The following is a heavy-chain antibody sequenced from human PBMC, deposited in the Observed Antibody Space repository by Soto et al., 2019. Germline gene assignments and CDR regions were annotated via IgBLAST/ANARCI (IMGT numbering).Heavy chain of an antibody. Sequence: EVQLLESGGGLVQPGGSLRLSCAASGFTFSSYAMSWVRQAPGKGLEWVSAISGSGGSTYYADSVKGRFTISRDNSKNTMYLQMNSLRAEDTAVYYCAKDAKVFGYYYYYMDVWGKGTTVTVSS. V-gene: IGHV3-23*01. CDR2: ISGSGGST. J-gene: IGHJ6*03. CDR3: AKDAKVFGYYYYYMDV. D-gene: IGHD3-10*02. CDR1: GFTFSSYA.